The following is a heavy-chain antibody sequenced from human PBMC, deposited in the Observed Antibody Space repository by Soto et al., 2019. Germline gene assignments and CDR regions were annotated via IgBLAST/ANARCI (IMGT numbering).Heavy chain of an antibody. J-gene: IGHJ4*02. D-gene: IGHD5-12*01. V-gene: IGHV4-4*02. CDR2: IYRSGST. CDR3: ARGGYNWDERYFDY. CDR1: GGSISSSNW. Sequence: SETLSLTCAVSGGSISSSNWWSWVRQPPGKGLEWIGEIYRSGSTNYNPSLESRVTISLDKSKNQFSLKLSSVTAADTAVYYCARGGYNWDERYFDYWGQGTLVTVSS.